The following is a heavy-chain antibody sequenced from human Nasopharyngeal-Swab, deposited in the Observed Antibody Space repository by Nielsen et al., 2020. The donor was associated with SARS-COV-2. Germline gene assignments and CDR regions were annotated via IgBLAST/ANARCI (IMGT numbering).Heavy chain of an antibody. CDR3: ARDPRGPDY. V-gene: IGHV1-18*01. CDR2: ISAYNGRT. Sequence: WVRQAPGQGLEWMGWISAYNGRTYYAQKFRGRVTMTTDTSPSTAYMDLRSLRSDDPAVYYCARDPRGPDYWGQGTLVTVSS. D-gene: IGHD6-25*01. J-gene: IGHJ4*02.